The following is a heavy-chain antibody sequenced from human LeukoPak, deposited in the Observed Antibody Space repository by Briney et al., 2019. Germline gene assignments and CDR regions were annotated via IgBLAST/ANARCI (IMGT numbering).Heavy chain of an antibody. D-gene: IGHD3-10*01. J-gene: IGHJ4*02. V-gene: IGHV4-30-4*01. CDR3: ARTGTNSGNYFFDL. Sequence: PSQTLSLTCTVSGGALISGDYYWSWIRQPPGKGLEWIGYIYPTGSTYYNPSLKSRVTLSVDTSKNQFSLRLSSVTAADTAVYYCARTGTNSGNYFFDLWGQGTLVTVSS. CDR2: IYPTGST. CDR1: GGALISGDYY.